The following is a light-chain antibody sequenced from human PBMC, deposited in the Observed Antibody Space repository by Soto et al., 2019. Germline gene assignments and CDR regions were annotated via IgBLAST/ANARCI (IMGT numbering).Light chain of an antibody. CDR1: QSVSSN. J-gene: IGKJ2*01. CDR3: QQYNNWPPIT. Sequence: EIVMKQSPATLSVSPGESATLSCRASQSVSSNLAWYQQKRGQAPRLLIYGASTRATGIPARFSGSGSGTEFTLTICSLQSEDFAVYYCQQYNNWPPITFGQLTKLEI. V-gene: IGKV3-15*01. CDR2: GAS.